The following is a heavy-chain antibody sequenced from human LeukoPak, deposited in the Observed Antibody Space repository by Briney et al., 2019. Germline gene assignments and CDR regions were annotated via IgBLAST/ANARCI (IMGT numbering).Heavy chain of an antibody. CDR2: ISGGGVNT. CDR1: GFTFNSYA. CDR3: AKTLGYSGYFSP. D-gene: IGHD3-22*01. Sequence: GGSLRLSCAASGFTFNSYAMTWVRQAPGKGLEWVSAISGGGVNTYYADSVKGRFTISRDNSKNMLYLQMNSLRAEDTAVYYCAKTLGYSGYFSPWGQGTLVAVSS. V-gene: IGHV3-23*01. J-gene: IGHJ5*02.